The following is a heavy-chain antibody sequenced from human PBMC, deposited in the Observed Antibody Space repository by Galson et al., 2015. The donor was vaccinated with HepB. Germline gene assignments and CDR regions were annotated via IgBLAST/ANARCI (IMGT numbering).Heavy chain of an antibody. J-gene: IGHJ3*02. D-gene: IGHD6-19*01. Sequence: SLRLSCAASGFSFSDCYMSWIRQAPGKGLEWVSYISPRSSYTNYADSVRGRFTISRDNAENSLYLEMSSLRGEDTATYYCARPRDNNGWYGSAFDIWGQGTVVTVSS. V-gene: IGHV3-11*03. CDR1: GFSFSDCY. CDR3: ARPRDNNGWYGSAFDI. CDR2: ISPRSSYT.